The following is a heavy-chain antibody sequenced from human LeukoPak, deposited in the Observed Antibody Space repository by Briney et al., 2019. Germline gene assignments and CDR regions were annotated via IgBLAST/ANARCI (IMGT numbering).Heavy chain of an antibody. V-gene: IGHV4-39*01. Sequence: SETLSLTCTVSGGSISNSPYYWGWIRQPPGKGLEWIGSMHYSGTTYHNPSLRSRVTISVDTSKNQFSLRLISVTAADTAVYYCARNDRGRPADYWGQGTLVTVSS. CDR1: GGSISNSPYY. CDR2: MHYSGTT. CDR3: ARNDRGRPADY. J-gene: IGHJ4*02. D-gene: IGHD1-26*01.